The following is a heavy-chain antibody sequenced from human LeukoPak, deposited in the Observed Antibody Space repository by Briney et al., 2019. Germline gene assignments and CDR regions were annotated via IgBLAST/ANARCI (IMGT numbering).Heavy chain of an antibody. CDR3: AKDSGYSYGHGLDY. D-gene: IGHD5-18*01. CDR1: GFTFSTYN. CDR2: MLSDESNK. J-gene: IGHJ4*02. Sequence: GRSLRLSCAASGFTFSTYNMHWVRRAPGKGLEWVALMLSDESNKYHADSVKGRFTISRDNSKNALFLQMNSLRDEDTAVYYCAKDSGYSYGHGLDYWGQGTLVTVPS. V-gene: IGHV3-33*06.